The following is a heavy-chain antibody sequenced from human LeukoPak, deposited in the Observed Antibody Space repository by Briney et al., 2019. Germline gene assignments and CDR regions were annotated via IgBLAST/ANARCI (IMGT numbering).Heavy chain of an antibody. J-gene: IGHJ3*02. CDR3: ARAMGATTHDAFDI. CDR1: GFTFSSYA. V-gene: IGHV3-30-3*01. D-gene: IGHD1-26*01. Sequence: GGSLRLSCAASGFTFSSYAMHWVRQAPGKGLEWVAVISYDGGNKYYADSVKGRFTISRDNSKNTLYLQMNSLRAEDTAVYYCARAMGATTHDAFDIWGQGTMVTVSS. CDR2: ISYDGGNK.